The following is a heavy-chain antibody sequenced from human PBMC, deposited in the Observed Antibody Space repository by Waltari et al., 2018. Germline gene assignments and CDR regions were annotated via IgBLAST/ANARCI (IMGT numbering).Heavy chain of an antibody. CDR3: ARGLSIRAMTMVVTIDY. CDR2: KKQDGSEK. V-gene: IGHV3-7*01. J-gene: IGHJ4*02. D-gene: IGHD4-17*01. CDR1: GFTFSTYW. Sequence: EVQLVESGGDLVQPGGSLRLSCAASGFTFSTYWMSWVRQAPGKGLEGVANKKQDGSEKYYVDSVKGRFTISRDNAKNSLYLQMNSLRDEDTAVYYCARGLSIRAMTMVVTIDYWGQGTLVTVSS.